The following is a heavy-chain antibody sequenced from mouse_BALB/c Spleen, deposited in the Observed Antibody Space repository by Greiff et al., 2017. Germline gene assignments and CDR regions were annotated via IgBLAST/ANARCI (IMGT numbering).Heavy chain of an antibody. V-gene: IGHV1-80*01. CDR2: IYPGDGDT. J-gene: IGHJ4*01. Sequence: VQLQQFGAELVRPGSSVKISCKASGYAFSSYWMNWVKQRPGQGLEWIGQIYPGDGDTNYNGKFKGKATLTADKSSSTAYMQLSSLTSEDSAVYFCARRGSDHYAMDYWGQGTSVTVSS. CDR1: GYAFSSYW. CDR3: ARRGSDHYAMDY.